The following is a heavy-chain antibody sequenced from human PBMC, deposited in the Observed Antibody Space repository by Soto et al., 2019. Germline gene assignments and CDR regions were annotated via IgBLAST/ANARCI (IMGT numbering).Heavy chain of an antibody. D-gene: IGHD1-20*01. CDR3: ARVGGYNYGLLDY. Sequence: SETLSLTCTVSGGSINSSSYYWGWIRQPPGKGLDWIGSVYYTGSSYYNPSLKSRVTISVDTSKNQFSLTLNSVTAADTTVYYCARVGGYNYGLLDYWGQGALVTVSS. J-gene: IGHJ4*02. V-gene: IGHV4-39*01. CDR2: VYYTGSS. CDR1: GGSINSSSYY.